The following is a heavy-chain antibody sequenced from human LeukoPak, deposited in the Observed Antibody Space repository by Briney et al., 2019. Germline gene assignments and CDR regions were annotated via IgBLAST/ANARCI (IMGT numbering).Heavy chain of an antibody. CDR2: IWYDGSNK. V-gene: IGHV3-33*01. D-gene: IGHD3-22*01. CDR3: ARDYVITPDYYDSSGYYVWVWDY. J-gene: IGHJ4*02. CDR1: GFTFSSYG. Sequence: PGGSLRLSCAASGFTFSSYGMHWVRQAPGKGLEWVAVIWYDGSNKYYADSVKGRFTISRDNSKNTLYLQMNSLRAEDTAVYYCARDYVITPDYYDSSGYYVWVWDYWGQGTLVTVSS.